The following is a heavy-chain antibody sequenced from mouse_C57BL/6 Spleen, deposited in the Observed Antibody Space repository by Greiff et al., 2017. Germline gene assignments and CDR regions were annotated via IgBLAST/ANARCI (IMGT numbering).Heavy chain of an antibody. D-gene: IGHD2-5*01. CDR3: ARRAYYSNYVGAMDY. V-gene: IGHV1-39*01. J-gene: IGHJ4*01. CDR2: INPNYGTT. CDR1: GYSFTDYN. Sequence: EVKLQESGPELVKPGASVKISCKASGYSFTDYNMNWVKQSNGKSLEWIGVINPNYGTTSYNQKFKGKATLTVDQYSSTAYMQLNSLTSDDSAVYYCARRAYYSNYVGAMDYWGQGTSVTVSS.